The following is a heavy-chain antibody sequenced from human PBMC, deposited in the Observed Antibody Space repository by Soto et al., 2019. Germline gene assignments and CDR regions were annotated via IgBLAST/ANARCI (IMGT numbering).Heavy chain of an antibody. D-gene: IGHD2-15*01. V-gene: IGHV1-8*01. J-gene: IGHJ6*03. CDR3: ARASYCSGGSCYSNYYYYYMDV. Sequence: ASVKVSCKASGYTFTSYDINWVRQATGQGLEWMGWMNPNSGNTGYAQKFQGRVTMTRNTSISTAYMELSSLRSEDTAVYYCARASYCSGGSCYSNYYYYYMDVWGKGTTVTVSS. CDR1: GYTFTSYD. CDR2: MNPNSGNT.